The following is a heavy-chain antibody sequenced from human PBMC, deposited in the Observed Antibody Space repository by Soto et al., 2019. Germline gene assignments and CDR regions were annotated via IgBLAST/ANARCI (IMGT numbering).Heavy chain of an antibody. V-gene: IGHV5-51*01. J-gene: IGHJ4*02. Sequence: GESLKISCEASGYIFTNYWIGWVRQMPGKGLEWMGIIYPGDSDTRYSPSFQDQVSMSVGKSIGTAYLQWSSLKASDTAMYYCVRHSGKIGYAVGPELLDYSGQRTLVPVSS. D-gene: IGHD1-7*01. CDR1: GYIFTNYW. CDR3: VRHSGKIGYAVGPELLDY. CDR2: IYPGDSDT.